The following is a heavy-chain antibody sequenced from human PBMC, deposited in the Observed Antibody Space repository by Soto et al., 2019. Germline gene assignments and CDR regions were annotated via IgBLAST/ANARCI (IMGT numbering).Heavy chain of an antibody. Sequence: SETLSLTYAVSGASIGTSNWCSWIRQPPGKGLEWIGYIYSNGNTNYNPSLKSRVTISVDTSKNQFSLNLSSMTAADTAVYYCARHRRPGSGNWYGVDSWGRGSLVTVSS. D-gene: IGHD6-13*01. CDR3: ARHRRPGSGNWYGVDS. J-gene: IGHJ4*02. CDR2: IYSNGNT. CDR1: GASIGTSNW. V-gene: IGHV4-59*08.